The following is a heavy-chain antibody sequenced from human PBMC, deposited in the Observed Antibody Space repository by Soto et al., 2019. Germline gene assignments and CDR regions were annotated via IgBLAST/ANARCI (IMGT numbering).Heavy chain of an antibody. J-gene: IGHJ3*02. V-gene: IGHV3-21*01. Sequence: PGGSLRLSCAASGFTFSSYSMNWVRQAPGKGLEWVSSISSSSSYIYYADSVKGRFTISRDNAKNSLYLQMNSLRAEDTAVYYCAREEIVGAKDAFDIWGQGTMVTVS. CDR3: AREEIVGAKDAFDI. D-gene: IGHD1-26*01. CDR1: GFTFSSYS. CDR2: ISSSSSYI.